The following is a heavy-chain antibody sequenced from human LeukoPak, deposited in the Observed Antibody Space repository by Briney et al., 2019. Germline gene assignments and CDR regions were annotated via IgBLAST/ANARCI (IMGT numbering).Heavy chain of an antibody. Sequence: PSETLSLTCTVSGGSISSYYWSWIRQPPGKGLEWIGYIYYSGSTNYNPSLKSRVTISVDTSKNQFSLKLTSVTAADTAIYYCAREDCSGGACTNFDYWGQGTLVTVSS. CDR1: GGSISSYY. D-gene: IGHD2-15*01. CDR3: AREDCSGGACTNFDY. V-gene: IGHV4-59*12. CDR2: IYYSGST. J-gene: IGHJ4*02.